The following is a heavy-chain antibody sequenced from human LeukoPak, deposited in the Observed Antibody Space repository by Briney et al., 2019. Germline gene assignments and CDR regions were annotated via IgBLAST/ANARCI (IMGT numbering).Heavy chain of an antibody. CDR1: GFTFSSYA. J-gene: IGHJ4*02. CDR2: ISGSGSNT. Sequence: GGSLRLSCAASGFTFSSYAMTWVRQAPGKGLEWFSGISGSGSNTYYADSVKGRFTISRDNSKNTLYLQMNSLRAEDTAAYYCAKGTYDSRGHFDYWGQGTLVSVSS. D-gene: IGHD3-22*01. V-gene: IGHV3-23*01. CDR3: AKGTYDSRGHFDY.